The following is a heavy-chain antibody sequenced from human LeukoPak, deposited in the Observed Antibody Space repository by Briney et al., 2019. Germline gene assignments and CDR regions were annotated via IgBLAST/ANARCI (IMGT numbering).Heavy chain of an antibody. J-gene: IGHJ4*02. Sequence: SQTLSLTCAISGDSVSSNSAAWNWIRQSPARGLEWLGRTYYRSKWYNDYAVSVKSRITINPDTSRNQFSLQLESVTPDDTAMYYCTRTGMFADSWGQGTLVTVPS. D-gene: IGHD3-10*02. CDR3: TRTGMFADS. CDR1: GDSVSSNSAA. CDR2: TYYRSKWYN. V-gene: IGHV6-1*01.